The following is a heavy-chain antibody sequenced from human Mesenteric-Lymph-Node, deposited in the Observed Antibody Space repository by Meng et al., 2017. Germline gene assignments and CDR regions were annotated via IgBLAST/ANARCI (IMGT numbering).Heavy chain of an antibody. Sequence: SVKVSCKASGFTFTSSAVQWVRQARGQRLEWIGWIVVGSGNTNYAQKFQERVTITRDMSTSTAYMELSSLRSEDTAVYYCAAVGGGTTVTYYYYYGMDVWGQGTMVTVSS. V-gene: IGHV1-58*01. CDR1: GFTFTSSA. CDR3: AAVGGGTTVTYYYYYGMDV. D-gene: IGHD4-17*01. J-gene: IGHJ6*02. CDR2: IVVGSGNT.